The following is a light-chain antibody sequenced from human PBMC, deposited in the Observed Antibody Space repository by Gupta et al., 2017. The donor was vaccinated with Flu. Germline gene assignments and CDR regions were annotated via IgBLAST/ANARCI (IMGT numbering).Light chain of an antibody. CDR2: KES. Sequence: GRTAWITGSGDAMQKQYGDWYKQKPGQAPVLVIYKESERPSGIPGRFSGSSSGTTVTLTIRGVQAEDEADYYCQSVDSSGTYWVFGGGTKLTVL. CDR3: QSVDSSGTYWV. CDR1: AMQKQY. V-gene: IGLV3-25*03. J-gene: IGLJ3*02.